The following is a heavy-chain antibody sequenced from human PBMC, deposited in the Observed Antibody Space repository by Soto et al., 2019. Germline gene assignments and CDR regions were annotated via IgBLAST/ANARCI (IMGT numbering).Heavy chain of an antibody. V-gene: IGHV1-18*01. Sequence: GASVKVSCKASGYTFTSYGISWVQQAPGQGLEWMGWISAYNGNTKYAQKIQGRVTMTTDTSTGTAYMELRSVRSDDTAVYYCARDSPPVDYWGQGTLVTVSS. CDR2: ISAYNGNT. CDR1: GYTFTSYG. CDR3: ARDSPPVDY. J-gene: IGHJ4*02.